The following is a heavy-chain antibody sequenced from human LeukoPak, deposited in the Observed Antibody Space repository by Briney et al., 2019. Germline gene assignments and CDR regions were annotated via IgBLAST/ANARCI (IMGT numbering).Heavy chain of an antibody. D-gene: IGHD6-13*01. CDR1: GGTFSSNA. J-gene: IGHJ5*02. CDR3: ARGHRSSAYSDP. Sequence: SVKVSCKAPGGTFSSNAISWVRQAPGQGLEWMGGIIPILDITNYAQKFQGRVTITADKSTSTAYMELSSLRSEDTAVYYCARGHRSSAYSDPWGQGTLVTVSS. CDR2: IIPILDIT. V-gene: IGHV1-69*04.